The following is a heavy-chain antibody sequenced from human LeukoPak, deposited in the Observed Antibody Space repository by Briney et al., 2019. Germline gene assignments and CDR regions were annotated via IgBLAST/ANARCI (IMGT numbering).Heavy chain of an antibody. CDR1: GGTFSSYA. D-gene: IGHD3-9*01. Sequence: ASVKVSCKASGGTFSSYAISWVRQAPGQGLEWMGRIIPIFGIANYAQKFQGRVTITADKSTSTAYMELSSLRSEDTAVYYCARDRGADILTPYYYYYGMDVWGQGTTVTVSS. J-gene: IGHJ6*02. CDR3: ARDRGADILTPYYYYYGMDV. V-gene: IGHV1-69*04. CDR2: IIPIFGIA.